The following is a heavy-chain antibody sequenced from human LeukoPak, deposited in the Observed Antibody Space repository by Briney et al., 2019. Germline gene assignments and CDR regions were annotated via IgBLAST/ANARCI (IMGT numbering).Heavy chain of an antibody. CDR2: INQDGREQ. V-gene: IGHV3-7*04. CDR3: TGGALDY. CDR1: GFTFSDYW. Sequence: GGSLRLSCAASGFTFSDYWMSWVRQAPGQGLEWVAKINQDGREQHFVDTVKGRFTISRDNAKNSLFLQMDSLRAEDTAVYYCTGGALDYWGQGALVTVSS. J-gene: IGHJ4*02.